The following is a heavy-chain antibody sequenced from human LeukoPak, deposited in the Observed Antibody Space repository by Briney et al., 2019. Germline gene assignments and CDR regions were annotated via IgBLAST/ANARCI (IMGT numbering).Heavy chain of an antibody. V-gene: IGHV3-48*03. CDR2: LSGSGSTI. CDR3: AREGGWATTANDY. CDR1: GFTFSTYE. J-gene: IGHJ4*02. Sequence: TGGSLRLSCTASGFTFSTYEMNWVRQAPGKGLEWVSYLSGSGSTIYYADSVKGRFTISRDNAKNSLYLQMSSLRAEDTALYYCAREGGWATTANDYWGQGTLVTVSS. D-gene: IGHD1-1*01.